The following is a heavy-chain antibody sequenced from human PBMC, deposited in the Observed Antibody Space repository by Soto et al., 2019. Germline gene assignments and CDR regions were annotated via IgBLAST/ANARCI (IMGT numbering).Heavy chain of an antibody. CDR1: GGTFSSYA. CDR2: IIPIFGTA. CDR3: ARDRDVVVVAATNWYFDL. D-gene: IGHD2-15*01. V-gene: IGHV1-69*01. Sequence: QVQLVQSGAEVKKPGSSVKVSCKASGGTFSSYAISWVRQAPGQGLEWMGGIIPIFGTANYAQKFQGRVTITADESTSTAYMELSSLRSEDTAVYYCARDRDVVVVAATNWYFDLWGRGTLVTVSS. J-gene: IGHJ2*01.